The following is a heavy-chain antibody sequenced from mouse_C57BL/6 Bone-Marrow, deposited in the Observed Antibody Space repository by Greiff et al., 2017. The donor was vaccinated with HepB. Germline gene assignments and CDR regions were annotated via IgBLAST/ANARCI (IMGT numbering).Heavy chain of an antibody. CDR2: ISSGGSYT. V-gene: IGHV5-6*01. Sequence: EVQGVESGGDLVKPGGSLKLSCAASGFTFSSYGMSWVRQTPDKRLEWVATISSGGSYTYYPDSVKGRFTISRDNAKNTLYLQMSSLKSEDTAMYYCARKGFDFDYWGQGTTLTVSS. CDR1: GFTFSSYG. CDR3: ARKGFDFDY. J-gene: IGHJ2*01.